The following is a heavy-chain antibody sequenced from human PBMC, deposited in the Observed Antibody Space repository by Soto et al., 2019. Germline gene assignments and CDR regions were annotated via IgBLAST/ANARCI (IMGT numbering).Heavy chain of an antibody. V-gene: IGHV2-5*02. CDR2: VYWDDEK. CDR1: GFSLTTGVG. J-gene: IGHJ4*02. Sequence: ITLEESGPTLVKPTETLTLTCTFSGFSLTTGVGVGWVRQPPGKALEWLALVYWDDEKHYTPSLMSRLTITKDISKGQVVLTMTNMDPVDTATYYCATLTADFWGPGTLVTVSS. CDR3: ATLTADF.